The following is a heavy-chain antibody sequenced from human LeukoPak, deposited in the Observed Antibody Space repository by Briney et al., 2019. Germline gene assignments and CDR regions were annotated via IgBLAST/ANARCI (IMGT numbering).Heavy chain of an antibody. D-gene: IGHD4-11*01. CDR1: GGSISGYY. Sequence: SETLSLACTVSGGSISGYYWTWIRQLPGKGLEWIGYIYNSGITNYNPSLKSRVTVSVDTSKNQFSLRLTSVTAADTAVYYCARSVPSLDYLFDSWGHGTLVTVSS. V-gene: IGHV4-59*08. J-gene: IGHJ5*01. CDR3: ARSVPSLDYLFDS. CDR2: IYNSGIT.